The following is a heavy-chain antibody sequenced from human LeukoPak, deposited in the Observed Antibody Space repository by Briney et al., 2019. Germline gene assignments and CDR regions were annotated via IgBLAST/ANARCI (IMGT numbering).Heavy chain of an antibody. D-gene: IGHD6-13*01. CDR2: INPSGGST. Sequence: GASVKVSCKASGYTFTTYYMHWVRQAPGQGLEWMGIINPSGGSTSYAQKFQGRVTMTRDTSTSTVYMELSSLRSEDTAVYYCAKGGLAAAGQRNYFDYWGQGTLVTVSS. J-gene: IGHJ4*02. CDR1: GYTFTTYY. V-gene: IGHV1-46*01. CDR3: AKGGLAAAGQRNYFDY.